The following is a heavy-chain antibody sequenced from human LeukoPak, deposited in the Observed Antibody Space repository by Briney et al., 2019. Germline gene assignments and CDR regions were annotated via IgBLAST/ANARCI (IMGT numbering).Heavy chain of an antibody. V-gene: IGHV3-20*01. Sequence: GGSLRLSCAASGFTFSNTWMTWVRQAPGKGLEWVSGINWNGGSTGYADSVKGRFTISRDNAKNSLYLQMNSLRAEDTALYHCARAPVSGSYYVQYYYYGMDVWGQGTTVTVSS. J-gene: IGHJ6*02. CDR1: GFTFSNTW. CDR3: ARAPVSGSYYVQYYYYGMDV. CDR2: INWNGGST. D-gene: IGHD1-26*01.